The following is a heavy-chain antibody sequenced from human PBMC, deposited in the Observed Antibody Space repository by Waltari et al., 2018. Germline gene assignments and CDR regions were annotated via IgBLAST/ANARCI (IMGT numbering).Heavy chain of an antibody. Sequence: QVQLVQSGAEIKKPGASVKVSCKASGYTFTSSYIHWVRQAPGQGLEWMGIINPSSGSASYVQKLQGRVSVTRDTSTSTVYMELSGLRSEDTAIYYCARDQYSGSYFDFWGQGTLVTVSS. CDR1: GYTFTSSY. CDR2: INPSSGSA. J-gene: IGHJ4*02. CDR3: ARDQYSGSYFDF. D-gene: IGHD1-26*01. V-gene: IGHV1-46*04.